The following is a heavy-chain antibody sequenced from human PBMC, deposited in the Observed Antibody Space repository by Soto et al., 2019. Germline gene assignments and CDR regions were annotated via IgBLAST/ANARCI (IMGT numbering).Heavy chain of an antibody. CDR2: IIGPGDST. Sequence: AIIGPGDSTYYTDSVKGRFTISRDNSKNTLYLQMNSLRAEDTAVYYCAKDDSSGYYLRGYYFDYWGQGTLVTVSS. D-gene: IGHD3-22*01. J-gene: IGHJ4*02. CDR3: AKDDSSGYYLRGYYFDY. V-gene: IGHV3-23*01.